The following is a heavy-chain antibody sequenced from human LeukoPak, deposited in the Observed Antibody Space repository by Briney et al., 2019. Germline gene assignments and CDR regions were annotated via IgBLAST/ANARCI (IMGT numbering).Heavy chain of an antibody. V-gene: IGHV4-59*01. CDR3: ARLYYDSSGYRGYYYYMDV. Sequence: SETLSLTCTVSGGSISSYYWSWIRQPPGKGLEWIGYIYYSGSTNYNPSLKSRVTISVDTSKNQFSLKLSSVTAADTAVYYCARLYYDSSGYRGYYYYMDVWGKGTTVTVSS. CDR2: IYYSGST. J-gene: IGHJ6*03. D-gene: IGHD3-22*01. CDR1: GGSISSYY.